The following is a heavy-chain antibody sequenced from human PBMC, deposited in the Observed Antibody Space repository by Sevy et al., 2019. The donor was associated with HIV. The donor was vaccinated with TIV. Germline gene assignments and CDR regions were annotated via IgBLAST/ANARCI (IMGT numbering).Heavy chain of an antibody. Sequence: VSVKVSCKASGYIFTDYYIHWVRQAPGQGLEWMAWINSDSGVTNYAQRFQGEVTVTRDTSLSTAYLELSRLKPNDTAIYYCARLTTQPTSDLYGMDVWGQGTRVTVSS. V-gene: IGHV1-2*02. CDR3: ARLTTQPTSDLYGMDV. CDR2: INSDSGVT. CDR1: GYIFTDYY. J-gene: IGHJ6*02. D-gene: IGHD4-4*01.